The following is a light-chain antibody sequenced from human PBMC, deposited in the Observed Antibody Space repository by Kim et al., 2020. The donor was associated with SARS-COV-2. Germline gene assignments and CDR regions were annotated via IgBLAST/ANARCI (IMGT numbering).Light chain of an antibody. CDR3: QQTKILPS. J-gene: IGKJ4*01. Sequence: SASVGDRVTITGRASQDITNWLAWYQQKAGQAPKLLISAASSLQNGVPSRFSGSGSGTEFTLTISDLQPEDFATYYCQQTKILPSFGGGTKVDIK. CDR1: QDITNW. V-gene: IGKV1-12*02. CDR2: AAS.